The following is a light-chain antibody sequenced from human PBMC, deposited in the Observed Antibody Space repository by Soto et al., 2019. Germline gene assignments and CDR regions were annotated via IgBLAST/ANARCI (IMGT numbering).Light chain of an antibody. Sequence: EIVLTQSPGTLSLSPGERATLSFRASQSVSTSYLAWYQQKPGQAPRLLIFGTSSRATGIPDRFSGSGSGTDFSLTISRLEPEDFAVYCGLLYGSSPPITFGHGTRLEI. J-gene: IGKJ5*01. CDR2: GTS. V-gene: IGKV3-20*01. CDR3: LLYGSSPPIT. CDR1: QSVSTSY.